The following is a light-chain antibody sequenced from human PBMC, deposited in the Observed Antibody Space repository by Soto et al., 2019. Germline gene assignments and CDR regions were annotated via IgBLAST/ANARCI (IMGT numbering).Light chain of an antibody. Sequence: DIQMTQSPSSLSASVGDRVTITCRASHDISNSLAWYQQKPGQVPKLVIFAASTLQSGVPSRFSGSVSGTYFNLTINSLQPEDVATYYCQKYNGAPPLFTFGPGTKVDIK. V-gene: IGKV1-27*01. CDR3: QKYNGAPPLFT. CDR2: AAS. J-gene: IGKJ3*01. CDR1: HDISNS.